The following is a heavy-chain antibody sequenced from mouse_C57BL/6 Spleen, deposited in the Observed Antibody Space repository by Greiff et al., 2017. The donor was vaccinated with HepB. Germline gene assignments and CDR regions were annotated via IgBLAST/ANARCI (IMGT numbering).Heavy chain of an antibody. D-gene: IGHD2-4*01. J-gene: IGHJ2*01. CDR1: GYTFTDYE. V-gene: IGHV1-15*01. CDR2: IDPETGGT. Sequence: QVQLQQSGAELVRPGASVTLSCKASGYTFTDYEMHWVKQTPVHGLEWIGAIDPETGGTAYNQKFKGKAILTADKSSSTAYMELRSLTSEDSAVYYCTRSAITTEVRWDYWGQGTTLTVSS. CDR3: TRSAITTEVRWDY.